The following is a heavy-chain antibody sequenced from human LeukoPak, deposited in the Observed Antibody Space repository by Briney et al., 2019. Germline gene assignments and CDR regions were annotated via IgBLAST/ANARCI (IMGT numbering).Heavy chain of an antibody. Sequence: SETLSLTCTVSGGSISSYYWSWIRQPPGKGLEWIGYIYYSGTTSYTPSLKSRVSISVETSKNQFSLRLSSVTAADTAVYYCARADTGYHGFDIWGQGTMVTVSS. J-gene: IGHJ3*02. CDR3: ARADTGYHGFDI. D-gene: IGHD5-18*01. V-gene: IGHV4-59*12. CDR2: IYYSGTT. CDR1: GGSISSYY.